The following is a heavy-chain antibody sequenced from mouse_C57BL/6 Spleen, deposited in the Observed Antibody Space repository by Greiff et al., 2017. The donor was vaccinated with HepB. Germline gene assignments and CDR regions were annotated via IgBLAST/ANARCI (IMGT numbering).Heavy chain of an antibody. CDR2: INPNNGGT. CDR1: GYTFTDYN. D-gene: IGHD1-1*01. CDR3: ARGGNYYYGSSSFAY. J-gene: IGHJ3*01. Sequence: EVQLQQSGPELVKPGASVKMSCKASGYTFTDYNMHWVKQSHGKSLEWIGYINPNNGGTSYNQKFKGKATLTVNKSSSTAYMELRSLTSEDSAVYYGARGGNYYYGSSSFAYWGQGTLVTVSA. V-gene: IGHV1-22*01.